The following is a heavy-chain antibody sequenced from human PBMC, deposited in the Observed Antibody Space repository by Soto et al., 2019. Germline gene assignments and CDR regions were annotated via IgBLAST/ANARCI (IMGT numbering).Heavy chain of an antibody. D-gene: IGHD2-15*01. Sequence: PSETLSLTCAVSGGSISSGGYSWSWIRQPPGKGLEWIGYIYHSGSTYYNPSLKSRVTISVDRSKNQFSLKLSSVTAADTAVYYCASPYCSGGSCYSYYYYGMDVWGQGTTVT. V-gene: IGHV4-30-2*01. J-gene: IGHJ6*02. CDR2: IYHSGST. CDR3: ASPYCSGGSCYSYYYYGMDV. CDR1: GGSISSGGYS.